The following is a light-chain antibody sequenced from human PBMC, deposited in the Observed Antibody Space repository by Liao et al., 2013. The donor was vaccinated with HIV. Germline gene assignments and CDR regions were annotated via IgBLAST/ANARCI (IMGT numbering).Light chain of an antibody. CDR1: NLGDKY. J-gene: IGLJ2*01. Sequence: SYDLTQSSSVSVSPGQTASITCSGDNLGDKYVWWYQQKPGQSPVLVIYQDSKRPSGIPERFSGSNSGNTAALTISGTQAMDEADYYCQAWDSSTYVVFGGGTKLTVL. CDR2: QDS. CDR3: QAWDSSTYVV. V-gene: IGLV3-1*01.